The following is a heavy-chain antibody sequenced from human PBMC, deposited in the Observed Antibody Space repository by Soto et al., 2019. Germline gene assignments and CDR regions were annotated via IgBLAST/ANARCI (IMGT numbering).Heavy chain of an antibody. V-gene: IGHV3-30*04. CDR3: ARSGSYYGIDL. Sequence: QVQLVESGGGVVQPGKSLRLSCAASGFTLRSYAMHWVRQVPGKGLEWLAVISYEGSNQYYADSVQGRFTLTRDNAKKTVDLQMNSLRADGTAVYFCARSGSYYGIDLWGQGTTVTVSS. CDR2: ISYEGSNQ. J-gene: IGHJ6*02. CDR1: GFTLRSYA.